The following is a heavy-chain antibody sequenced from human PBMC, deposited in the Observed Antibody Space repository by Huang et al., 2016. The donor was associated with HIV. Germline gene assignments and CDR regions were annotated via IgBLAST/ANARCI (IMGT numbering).Heavy chain of an antibody. J-gene: IGHJ4*02. CDR1: GYSFTTYA. D-gene: IGHD2-21*01. CDR2: INPGNGNT. Sequence: QVQLVQSGAEVKKPGASVKVSCTASGYSFTTYALHWVRQATGHRLEGMGWINPGNGNTNYSHKFQGRVTITRDTSASTVYMEVSSLTFEDTAVYYCAREFVIFGAPLWPAYWGQGTLISVSS. V-gene: IGHV1-3*01. CDR3: AREFVIFGAPLWPAY.